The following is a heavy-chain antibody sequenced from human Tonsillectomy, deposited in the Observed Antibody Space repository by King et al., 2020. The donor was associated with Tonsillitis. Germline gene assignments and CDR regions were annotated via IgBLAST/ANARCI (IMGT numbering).Heavy chain of an antibody. J-gene: IGHJ3*02. Sequence: QLVQSGAEVKKPGASVKVSCKASGYTFTSYGISWVRQAPGQGLEWMGGISAYNGDTNYAQKLQGRVSMTTDTSTSTVYMDLRSLRSDDTAVYYCARDPLLYYDSSGQSAFDIWGQGTMVTVSS. CDR1: GYTFTSYG. D-gene: IGHD3-22*01. V-gene: IGHV1-18*01. CDR3: ARDPLLYYDSSGQSAFDI. CDR2: ISAYNGDT.